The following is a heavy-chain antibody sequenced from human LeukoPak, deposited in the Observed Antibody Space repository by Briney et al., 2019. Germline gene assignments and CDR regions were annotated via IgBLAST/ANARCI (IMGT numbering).Heavy chain of an antibody. CDR2: IYYSGSN. CDR1: GRSISGYY. Sequence: SETLSLTCSVSGRSISGYYWSWIRQPPGKGLEWIGYIYYSGSNNYNPSLESRAAISVDTSKNHFSLTLSFVTVADTAVYYCARSTTSGLLGGYLDDWGRGTLVTVSS. D-gene: IGHD1-26*01. CDR3: ARSTTSGLLGGYLDD. J-gene: IGHJ4*02. V-gene: IGHV4-59*01.